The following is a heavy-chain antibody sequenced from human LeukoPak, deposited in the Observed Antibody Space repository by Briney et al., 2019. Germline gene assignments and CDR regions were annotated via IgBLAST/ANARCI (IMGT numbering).Heavy chain of an antibody. D-gene: IGHD6-19*01. Sequence: GESLKIPCKGSGYSFTSYWISWVRQMPGKGLEWMGIIYPGDSGTRYSPSFQGQVTISADKSISTAYLQWSSLKASDTAMYYCARHLTYASAWYCPDYWGQGTLVTVSS. V-gene: IGHV5-51*01. J-gene: IGHJ4*02. CDR2: IYPGDSGT. CDR1: GYSFTSYW. CDR3: ARHLTYASAWYCPDY.